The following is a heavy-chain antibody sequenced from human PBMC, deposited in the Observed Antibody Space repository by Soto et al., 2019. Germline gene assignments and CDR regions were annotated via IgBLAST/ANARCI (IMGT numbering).Heavy chain of an antibody. Sequence: GGSLRLSCAASGFTFDDYTMHWVCQAPGKGLEWVSLISWYGGSTYYADSVKGLFTISRDNSKNSLYLQMNSLRTEDTPLYYCAKDFTVSGDYGMDVWGQGTTVTVSS. J-gene: IGHJ6*02. V-gene: IGHV3-43*01. CDR2: ISWYGGST. CDR1: GFTFDDYT. CDR3: AKDFTVSGDYGMDV. D-gene: IGHD3-10*01.